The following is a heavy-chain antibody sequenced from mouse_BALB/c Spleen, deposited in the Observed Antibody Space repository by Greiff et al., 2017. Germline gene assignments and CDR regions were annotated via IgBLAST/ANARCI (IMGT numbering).Heavy chain of an antibody. V-gene: IGHV1-54*01. Sequence: QVQLQQSGAELVRPGTSVKVSCKASGYAFTNYLIEWVKQRPGQGLEWIGVINPGSGGTNYNEKFKGKATLTADKSSSTAYMQLSSLTSDDSAVYFCARGLYGKDAMDYWGQGTSVTVSS. D-gene: IGHD2-1*01. CDR1: GYAFTNYL. CDR3: ARGLYGKDAMDY. J-gene: IGHJ4*01. CDR2: INPGSGGT.